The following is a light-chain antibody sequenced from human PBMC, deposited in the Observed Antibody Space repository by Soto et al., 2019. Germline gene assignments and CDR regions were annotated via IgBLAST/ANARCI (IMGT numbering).Light chain of an antibody. J-gene: IGKJ4*01. Sequence: DIVMTQSPDSLAVSLGERATITCRASQSIRSWLAWYQQKPGKAPKLLIYDASSLQSGVPSRFSGSESGTEFTLTISSLQPDDFETYYCQQYNSYSLTFGGGTKVDIK. CDR2: DAS. V-gene: IGKV1-5*01. CDR1: QSIRSW. CDR3: QQYNSYSLT.